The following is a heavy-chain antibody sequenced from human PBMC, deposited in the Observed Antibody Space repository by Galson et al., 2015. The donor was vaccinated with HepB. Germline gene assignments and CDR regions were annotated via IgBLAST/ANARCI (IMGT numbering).Heavy chain of an antibody. CDR2: ISYDGSNK. V-gene: IGHV3-30-3*01. CDR1: GFTVSSNY. D-gene: IGHD2-2*01. J-gene: IGHJ4*02. CDR3: LGTAAMAYFDY. Sequence: SLRLSCAASGFTVSSNYMSWVRQAPGKGLEWVAVISYDGSNKYYADSVKGRFTISRDNSKNTLYLQMNSLRAEDTAVYYCLGTAAMAYFDYWGQGTLVTVSS.